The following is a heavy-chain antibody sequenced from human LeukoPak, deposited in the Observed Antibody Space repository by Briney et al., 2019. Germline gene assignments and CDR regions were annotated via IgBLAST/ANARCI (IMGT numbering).Heavy chain of an antibody. CDR3: AKDRPTPLPRSLYCGGDCFPPLGPDY. Sequence: PGGSLRLSCAASGFTFSSYAMSWVRQAPGKGLEWVSAISGSGGSTYYADSVKGRFTISRDNSKNTLYLQMNSLRAEDTAVYYCAKDRPTPLPRSLYCGGDCFPPLGPDYWGQGTLVTVSS. CDR2: ISGSGGST. D-gene: IGHD2-21*02. V-gene: IGHV3-23*01. CDR1: GFTFSSYA. J-gene: IGHJ4*02.